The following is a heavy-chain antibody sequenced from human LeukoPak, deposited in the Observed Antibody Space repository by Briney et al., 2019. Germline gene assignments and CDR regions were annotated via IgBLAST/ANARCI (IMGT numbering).Heavy chain of an antibody. CDR3: ASRTNYYDSSGRDYYYYMDV. Sequence: SETLSLTCTVSGGSISSYYWSWIRQPAGKGLEWIGRIYTSGSTNYNPSLKSRVTMSVDTSKNQFSLKLSSVTAADTAVYYCASRTNYYDSSGRDYYYYMDVWGQGTMVTVSS. D-gene: IGHD3-22*01. V-gene: IGHV4-4*07. J-gene: IGHJ6*03. CDR2: IYTSGST. CDR1: GGSISSYY.